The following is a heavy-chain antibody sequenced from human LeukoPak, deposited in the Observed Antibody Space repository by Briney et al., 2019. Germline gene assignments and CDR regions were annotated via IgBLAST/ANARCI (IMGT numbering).Heavy chain of an antibody. J-gene: IGHJ5*01. D-gene: IGHD6-19*01. Sequence: GESLKISCKGSGYRFTGYWIAWVRQMPGKGLEWMGIIYPGDSDTRYSPSFQGQVTISADKSISTAYLQWSSLKASDTAMYYCARRSDITVADSWGQGTLVTVSS. V-gene: IGHV5-51*01. CDR1: GYRFTGYW. CDR3: ARRSDITVADS. CDR2: IYPGDSDT.